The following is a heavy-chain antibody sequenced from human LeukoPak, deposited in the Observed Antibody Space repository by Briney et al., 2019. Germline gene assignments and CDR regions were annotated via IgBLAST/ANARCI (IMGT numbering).Heavy chain of an antibody. Sequence: SETLSLTCAVSGGSISSSNWWSWVRQPPGKGLEWIGEIYHSGSINYKSSLKSRVTISVDKSKNQFSLKLSSVTAADTAVYYCARSGSGYLRYYFDYWGQGTLVTVSS. CDR3: ARSGSGYLRYYFDY. CDR2: IYHSGSI. CDR1: GGSISSSNW. V-gene: IGHV4-4*02. J-gene: IGHJ4*02. D-gene: IGHD5-12*01.